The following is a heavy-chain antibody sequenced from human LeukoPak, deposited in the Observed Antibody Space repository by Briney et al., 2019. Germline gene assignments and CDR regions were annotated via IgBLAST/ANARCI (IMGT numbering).Heavy chain of an antibody. V-gene: IGHV3-23*01. CDR2: ISGSGGST. CDR1: GFTFSSYA. J-gene: IGHJ4*02. Sequence: GGSLRLSCAASGFTFSSYAMSWVRQAPGKGLEWVSAISGSGGSTYYADSVKGRFTISRDNSKNTLYLQMTSLRAEGTAVYYCATTPRTLNYYDSGGRDYWGQGTLVTVSS. CDR3: ATTPRTLNYYDSGGRDY. D-gene: IGHD3-22*01.